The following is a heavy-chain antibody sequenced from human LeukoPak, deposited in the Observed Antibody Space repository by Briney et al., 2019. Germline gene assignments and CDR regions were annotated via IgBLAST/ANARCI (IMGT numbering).Heavy chain of an antibody. Sequence: SVKVSCKASGYIFTGYHIHWVRQAPGQGLEWMGGIIPIFGTANYAQKFQGRVTITADESTSTAYMELSSLRSEDTAVYYCARGLNLRLFDYWGQGTLVTVSS. D-gene: IGHD4-17*01. CDR1: GYIFTGYH. V-gene: IGHV1-69*13. J-gene: IGHJ4*02. CDR2: IIPIFGTA. CDR3: ARGLNLRLFDY.